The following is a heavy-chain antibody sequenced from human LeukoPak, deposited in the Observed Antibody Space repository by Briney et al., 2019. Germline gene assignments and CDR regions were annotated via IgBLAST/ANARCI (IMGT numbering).Heavy chain of an antibody. D-gene: IGHD6-13*01. CDR2: ISSSSNYI. J-gene: IGHJ4*02. Sequence: PGGSLRLSCAASGFTFSSYNMNWVRQAPGKGLEWVSSISSSSNYIYYADSVKGRFTISRDNSKNTLYLQMNRLRAEDTAVYYCAKRGLAAALFRWGQGTLVTVSS. V-gene: IGHV3-21*04. CDR3: AKRGLAAALFR. CDR1: GFTFSSYN.